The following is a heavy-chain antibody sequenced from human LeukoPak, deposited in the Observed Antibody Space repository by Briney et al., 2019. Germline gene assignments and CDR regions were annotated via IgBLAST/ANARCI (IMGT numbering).Heavy chain of an antibody. D-gene: IGHD3-22*01. J-gene: IGHJ4*02. CDR2: IDPGDSDT. V-gene: IGHV5-51*01. Sequence: GESLKISCKVSGYTFSNYWIAWVRQMPGKGLEWMGIIDPGDSDTRYSPSFQGQVTMSADKSISTAYLQWSSLKASDTAMYYCARRRDYYDSSPNYHDYWGQGTLVTVSS. CDR3: ARRRDYYDSSPNYHDY. CDR1: GYTFSNYW.